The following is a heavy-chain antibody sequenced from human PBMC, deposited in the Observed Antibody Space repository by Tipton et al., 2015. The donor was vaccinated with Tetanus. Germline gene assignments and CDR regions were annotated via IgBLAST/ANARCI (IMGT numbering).Heavy chain of an antibody. CDR1: GGSISSFY. V-gene: IGHV4-59*01. CDR2: IYYSGSA. Sequence: TLCLTCTVSGGSISSFYWSWIRQPPGKGLEWIGYIYYSGSAKYNPSLKSRVTISEDTSKNQFSLELSSVTAADTAVYYCARDRGRTTSGGIGMDVWGQGTTVTVAS. J-gene: IGHJ6*02. CDR3: ARDRGRTTSGGIGMDV. D-gene: IGHD2/OR15-2a*01.